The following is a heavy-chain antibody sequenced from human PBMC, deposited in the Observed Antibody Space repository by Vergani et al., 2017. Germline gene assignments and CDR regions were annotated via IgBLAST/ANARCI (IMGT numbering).Heavy chain of an antibody. J-gene: IGHJ5*02. D-gene: IGHD5-18*01. CDR3: ARLRGYSLHFDP. CDR1: GYSFTTYW. CDR2: IYPGDFDT. V-gene: IGHV5-51*01. Sequence: EVQLVQSAAEVKKAGESLKISCKSSGYSFTTYWIAWVRQMPGKGLEWMGIIYPGDFDTRYSPSFQGQVSITADKSIRTAYLQWSSLKVSDTAMYYCARLRGYSLHFDPWGQGTLVTVSS.